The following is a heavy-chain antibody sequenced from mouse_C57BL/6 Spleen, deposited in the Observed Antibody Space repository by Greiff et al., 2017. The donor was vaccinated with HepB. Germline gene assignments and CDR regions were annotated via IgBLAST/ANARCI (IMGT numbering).Heavy chain of an antibody. CDR3: ARPGNYAMDY. J-gene: IGHJ4*01. Sequence: EVMLVESGGGLVKPGGSLKLSCASSGFTFSDYGMHWVRQPPEKGLEWVAYISSGSSTIYYADTVKGRFTISRDNAKNTLFLQMTSLRSEDTAMYYCARPGNYAMDYWGQGTSVTVSS. CDR1: GFTFSDYG. CDR2: ISSGSSTI. V-gene: IGHV5-17*01.